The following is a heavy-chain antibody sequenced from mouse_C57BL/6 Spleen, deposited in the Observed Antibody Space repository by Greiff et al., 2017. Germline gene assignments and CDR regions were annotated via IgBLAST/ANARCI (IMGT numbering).Heavy chain of an antibody. J-gene: IGHJ2*01. CDR2: IRSKSNNYAT. CDR3: VRNYYSNYAFDY. D-gene: IGHD2-5*01. V-gene: IGHV10-1*01. CDR1: GFSFNTYA. Sequence: EVQLVESGGGLVQPKGSLKLSCAASGFSFNTYAMNWVRQAPGKGLEWVARIRSKSNNYATYYADSMKDRFTISRDDSESMLYLQMNNMKTEDTAMYYCVRNYYSNYAFDYWGQGTTLTVSS.